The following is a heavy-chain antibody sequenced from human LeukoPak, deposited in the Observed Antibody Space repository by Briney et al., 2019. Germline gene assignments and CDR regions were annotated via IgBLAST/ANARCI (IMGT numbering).Heavy chain of an antibody. CDR2: VDHTGST. J-gene: IGHJ4*02. CDR3: ARARPSYGYEPFSYLD. CDR1: DDSITMYY. D-gene: IGHD5-18*01. Sequence: SETLSLTCSVSDDSITMYYWTWIRQPPGKGLEWIGYVDHTGSTNFNPSLNGRVSISRDTTNNLFSLRLRSVTAADTAVYFCARARPSYGYEPFSYLDWGQGTLVTVSS. V-gene: IGHV4-59*01.